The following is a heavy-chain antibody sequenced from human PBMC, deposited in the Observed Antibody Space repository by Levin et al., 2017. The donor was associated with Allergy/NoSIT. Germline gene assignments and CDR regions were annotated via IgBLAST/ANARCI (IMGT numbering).Heavy chain of an antibody. CDR2: INHSGST. J-gene: IGHJ4*02. V-gene: IGHV4-34*01. CDR3: ARGGRPLRYFDWSPFDY. CDR1: GGSFSGYY. Sequence: SETLSLTCAVYGGSFSGYYWSWIRQPPGKGLEWIGEINHSGSTNYNPSLKSRVTISVDTSKNQFSLKLSSVTAADTAVYYCARGGRPLRYFDWSPFDYWGQGTLVTVSS. D-gene: IGHD3-9*01.